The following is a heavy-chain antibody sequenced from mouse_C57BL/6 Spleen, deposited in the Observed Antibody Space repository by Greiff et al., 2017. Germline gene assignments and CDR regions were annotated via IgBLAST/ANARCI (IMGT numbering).Heavy chain of an antibody. D-gene: IGHD2-14*01. CDR1: GYTFTSYW. J-gene: IGHJ3*01. Sequence: VQLQQPGAELVMPGASVKLSCKASGYTFTSYWMHWVKQRPGQGLEWIGEIDPSDSYTNYNQKFKGKSTLTVDKSSSTAYMQLSRLTSEDSACYYCARGYNTFAYWGEESLGTVS. V-gene: IGHV1-69*01. CDR2: IDPSDSYT. CDR3: ARGYNTFAY.